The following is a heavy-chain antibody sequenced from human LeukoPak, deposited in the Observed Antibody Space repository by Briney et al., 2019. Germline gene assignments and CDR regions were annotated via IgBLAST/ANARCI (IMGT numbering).Heavy chain of an antibody. D-gene: IGHD2-2*01. CDR3: AKDLLGYCSSTSCYAPYYYYGMDV. V-gene: IGHV3-23*01. CDR2: ISGSGGST. CDR1: GFTVSSNY. J-gene: IGHJ6*02. Sequence: GGSLRLSCAASGFTVSSNYMSWVRQAPGKGLEWVSAISGSGGSTYYADSVKGRFTISRDNSKNTLYLQMNSLRAEDTAVYYCAKDLLGYCSSTSCYAPYYYYGMDVWGQGTTVTVSS.